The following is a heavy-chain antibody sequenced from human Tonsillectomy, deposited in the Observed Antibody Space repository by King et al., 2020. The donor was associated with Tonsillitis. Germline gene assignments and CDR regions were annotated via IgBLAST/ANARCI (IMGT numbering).Heavy chain of an antibody. CDR3: ASSGGGKHTAMGY. V-gene: IGHV4-30-2*01. CDR1: GGSISSGGYS. J-gene: IGHJ4*02. CDR2: IYHSGST. Sequence: QLQLQESGSGLVKPSQTLSLTCAVSGGSISSGGYSWSWIRQPPGKGLEWIGYIYHSGSTYYNPSLKSRVTISVDRSKNQFSLKLSSVTAADTAVYYCASSGGGKHTAMGYWGQGTLVTVSS. D-gene: IGHD3-16*01.